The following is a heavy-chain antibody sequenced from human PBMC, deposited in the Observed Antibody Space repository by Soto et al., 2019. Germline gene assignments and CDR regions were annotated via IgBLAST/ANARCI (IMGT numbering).Heavy chain of an antibody. V-gene: IGHV1-69*06. J-gene: IGHJ6*02. CDR2: IIPLHNTS. CDR3: ASWSNWNSLYYDGLDV. Sequence: QVQLLQSGAEVKKPGSSVKVSCKVSGGAFNNYALNWVRHGPGQGLEWLVGIIPLHNTSNYSLKFLGRVTVTADISSTTVYMELIRLTSDDTATYYCASWSNWNSLYYDGLDVWGQGTTVTVSS. CDR1: GGAFNNYA. D-gene: IGHD1-20*01.